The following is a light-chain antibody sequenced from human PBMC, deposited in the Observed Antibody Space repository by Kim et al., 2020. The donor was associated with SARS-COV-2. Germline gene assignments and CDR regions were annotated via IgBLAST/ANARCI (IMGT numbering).Light chain of an antibody. V-gene: IGKV3-20*01. Sequence: PGERATLSCRASPSVSSTYLAWYHPIPCQAPKVLIHNSSSRPPGAPHTFSGIVSGTAFTLTISRLEPKDFAFYSCQQHGFSPPWPFGHGT. CDR1: PSVSSTY. CDR3: QQHGFSPPWP. CDR2: NSS. J-gene: IGKJ1*01.